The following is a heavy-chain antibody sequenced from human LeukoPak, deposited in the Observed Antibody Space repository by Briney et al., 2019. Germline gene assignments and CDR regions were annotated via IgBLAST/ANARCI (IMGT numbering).Heavy chain of an antibody. CDR2: ISFDGSNK. V-gene: IGHV3-30*18. D-gene: IGHD4-17*01. CDR1: GFTFSNYG. J-gene: IGHJ4*02. Sequence: PGGSLRLSCAASGFTFSNYGMHWVRQAPGKGLEWVTVISFDGSNKYYADSVKGRFTISRDNSKNTLFLQMNSLRAEDTAVYYCAKDGGYGDSYFDYWGQGTLVTVSS. CDR3: AKDGGYGDSYFDY.